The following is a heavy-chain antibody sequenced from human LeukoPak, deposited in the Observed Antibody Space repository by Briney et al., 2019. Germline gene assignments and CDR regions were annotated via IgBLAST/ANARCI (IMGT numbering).Heavy chain of an antibody. D-gene: IGHD3-22*01. CDR3: AMRSYYYASSGYLVDY. CDR1: GYTFTSYG. Sequence: ASVKVSCKASGYTFTSYGISWVRQAPGQGLEWMGWISAYNGNTNYAQKLQGRVTMTTDTSTSTAYMELRSLRSDDTAVYYCAMRSYYYASSGYLVDYWGQGTLVTVSS. CDR2: ISAYNGNT. J-gene: IGHJ4*02. V-gene: IGHV1-18*01.